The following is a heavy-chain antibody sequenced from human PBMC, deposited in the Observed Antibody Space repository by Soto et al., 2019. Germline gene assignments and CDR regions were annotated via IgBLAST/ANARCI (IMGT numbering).Heavy chain of an antibody. Sequence: LRLSCVVSVFPFVANAMSWVRQSPGKWLEWVSGLSNTGRRTSYADSVKGRFNISRDNSENTVYLQMNSLRVEDTAVYYCATEMGATQGPFDNWGQGTLVTVSS. CDR1: VFPFVANA. V-gene: IGHV3-23*01. J-gene: IGHJ4*02. CDR2: LSNTGRRT. D-gene: IGHD1-26*01. CDR3: ATEMGATQGPFDN.